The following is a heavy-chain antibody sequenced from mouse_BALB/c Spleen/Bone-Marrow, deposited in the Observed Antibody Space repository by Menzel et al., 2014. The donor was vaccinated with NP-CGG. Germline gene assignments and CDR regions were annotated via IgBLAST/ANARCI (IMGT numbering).Heavy chain of an antibody. CDR3: GRWAN. CDR1: GYSFTDYF. CDR2: INPYNGVT. V-gene: IGHV1-37*01. J-gene: IGHJ2*01. Sequence: EVQLQQSGPELVKPGASVKISCKASGYSFTDYFMNWVKQSPGKSLEWIGRINPYNGVTFYSQNFKGKATLTVDKSSSTAHMELLSLTSEDSAVYYCGRWANWGQGTTLTVSS.